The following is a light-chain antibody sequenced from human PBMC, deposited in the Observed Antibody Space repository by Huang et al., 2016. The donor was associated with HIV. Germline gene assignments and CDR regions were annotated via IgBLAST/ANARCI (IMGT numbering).Light chain of an antibody. CDR2: GAS. CDR1: HSVTISY. CDR3: QQYGSSPYT. V-gene: IGKV3-20*01. J-gene: IGKJ2*01. Sequence: EIVLTQSPGTLSFSPWKRATLSCTASHSVTISYLAWYQQKPGQAPRLLLYGASNRATDIADRFSGSGSGTDFALTSDRLEPEDSAVYYCQQYGSSPYTFGQGTKLEIK.